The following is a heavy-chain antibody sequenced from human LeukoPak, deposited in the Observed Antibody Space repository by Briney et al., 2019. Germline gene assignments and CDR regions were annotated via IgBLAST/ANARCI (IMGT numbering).Heavy chain of an antibody. V-gene: IGHV4-34*01. Sequence: SQTLSLTCAVYGGSFSGYYRSWIRQPPGKGLEWIGEINHSGSTNYNPSLKSRATISVDTSKNQFSLKLSSVTAADTAVYYCARDEYSTSWPYYFDYWGQGTLVTVSS. CDR2: INHSGST. D-gene: IGHD6-13*01. J-gene: IGHJ4*02. CDR3: ARDEYSTSWPYYFDY. CDR1: GGSFSGYY.